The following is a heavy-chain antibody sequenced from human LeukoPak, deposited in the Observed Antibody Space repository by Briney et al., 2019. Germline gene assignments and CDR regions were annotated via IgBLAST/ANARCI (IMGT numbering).Heavy chain of an antibody. Sequence: GGSLRLSCAASGFTFRTSWMHWVRQAPGKGLMWVSRLNPDGSVTTYADSVKGRFTISRDNAKNTLYLQMSSLRVEDTAVYYCVRALNGDSDYWGQGTLVTVSS. CDR2: LNPDGSVT. CDR1: GFTFRTSW. CDR3: VRALNGDSDY. J-gene: IGHJ4*02. V-gene: IGHV3-74*01. D-gene: IGHD2-21*02.